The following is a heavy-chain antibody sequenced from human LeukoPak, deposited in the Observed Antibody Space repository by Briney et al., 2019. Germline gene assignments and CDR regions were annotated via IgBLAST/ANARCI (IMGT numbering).Heavy chain of an antibody. CDR1: GGTFSSYA. J-gene: IGHJ6*02. CDR3: ARGIHGLSAGMDV. CDR2: IIPILGIA. V-gene: IGHV1-69*04. Sequence: ASVKVSCKASGGTFSSYAISWVRQAPGQGLEWMGRIIPILGIANYAQKFQGRVTITADKSTSTTYMELSSLRSEDTAVYYCARGIHGLSAGMDVWGQGTTVTVSS. D-gene: IGHD5-18*01.